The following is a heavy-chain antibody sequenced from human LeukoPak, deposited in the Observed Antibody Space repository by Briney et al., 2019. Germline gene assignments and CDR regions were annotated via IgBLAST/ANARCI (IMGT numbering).Heavy chain of an antibody. J-gene: IGHJ4*02. CDR3: ARARSYYYDSSGYLYY. CDR2: INSDGSST. Sequence: GGSLRLSCAPSGFTFSSYWMHWVRQAPGKGLVWVSRINSDGSSTSYADSVKGRFTISRDNAKNTLYLQMNSLRAEDTAVYYCARARSYYYDSSGYLYYWGQGTLVTVSS. D-gene: IGHD3-22*01. V-gene: IGHV3-74*01. CDR1: GFTFSSYW.